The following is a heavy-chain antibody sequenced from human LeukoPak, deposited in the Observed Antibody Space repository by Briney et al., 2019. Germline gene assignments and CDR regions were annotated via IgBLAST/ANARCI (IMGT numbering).Heavy chain of an antibody. J-gene: IGHJ4*02. CDR1: GGTFSSYA. Sequence: SVKVSCKASGGTFSSYAISWVRQAPGQGLEWMGGIIPIFGTANYAQKFQGRVTITADESTSTAYMELSSLRSEDTAVYYCACDYDILAGYYSGLDYWGQGTLVTVSS. CDR2: IIPIFGTA. D-gene: IGHD3-9*01. V-gene: IGHV1-69*13. CDR3: ACDYDILAGYYSGLDY.